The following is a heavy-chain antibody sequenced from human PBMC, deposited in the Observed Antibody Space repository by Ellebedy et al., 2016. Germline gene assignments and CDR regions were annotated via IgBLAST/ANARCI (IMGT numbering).Heavy chain of an antibody. CDR2: ISAYNGNT. V-gene: IGHV1-18*01. D-gene: IGHD3-16*01. CDR1: GYTFTSYG. CDR3: AREAEVMGIGDY. Sequence: ASVKASCKASGYTFTSYGISWVRQAPGQGLEWMGWISAYNGNTNYAQKLQGRVTMTTDTSTSTAYMELRSLRSDDTAVYYCAREAEVMGIGDYWGQGTLVTVSS. J-gene: IGHJ4*02.